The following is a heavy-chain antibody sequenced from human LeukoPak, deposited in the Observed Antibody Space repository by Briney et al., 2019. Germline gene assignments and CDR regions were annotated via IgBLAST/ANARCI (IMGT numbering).Heavy chain of an antibody. CDR1: GFTFSRYE. CDR3: ARDPMITFGGVIVHYFDY. V-gene: IGHV3-48*03. J-gene: IGHJ4*02. Sequence: GGSLRLSCAASGFTFSRYEMNWVRQAPGKGLEWVSYISSSGSTIYYADSVKGRFTNSRDNAKNSLYLQMNSLRAEDTAVYYCARDPMITFGGVIVHYFDYWGQGTLVTVSS. D-gene: IGHD3-16*02. CDR2: ISSSGSTI.